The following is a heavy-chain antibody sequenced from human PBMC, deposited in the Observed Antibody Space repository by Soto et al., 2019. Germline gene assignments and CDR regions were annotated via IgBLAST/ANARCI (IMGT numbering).Heavy chain of an antibody. V-gene: IGHV3-23*01. CDR3: AKEGVELRSDYYGMDV. D-gene: IGHD1-7*01. CDR2: IGGSGGST. Sequence: GGSLRLSCAASGFTFSSYAMSWVRQAPGKGLEWVSAIGGSGGSTYYADSVKGRFTISRDNSKNTLYLQMNSLRAEDTAVYYCAKEGVELRSDYYGMDVWGQGTTVTVSS. J-gene: IGHJ6*02. CDR1: GFTFSSYA.